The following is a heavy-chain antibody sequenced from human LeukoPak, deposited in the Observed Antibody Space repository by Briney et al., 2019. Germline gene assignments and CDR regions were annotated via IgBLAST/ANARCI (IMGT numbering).Heavy chain of an antibody. D-gene: IGHD1-7*01. CDR2: IYYSGST. CDR1: GGSISSYY. J-gene: IGHJ4*02. Sequence: PSETLSLTCTVSGGSISSYYWSWIRQPAGKGLEWIGYIYYSGSTNYNPSLKSRVTISVDTSKNQFSLKLSSVTAADTAVYYCARAGDNWNYRADFDYWGQGTLVTVSS. V-gene: IGHV4-59*01. CDR3: ARAGDNWNYRADFDY.